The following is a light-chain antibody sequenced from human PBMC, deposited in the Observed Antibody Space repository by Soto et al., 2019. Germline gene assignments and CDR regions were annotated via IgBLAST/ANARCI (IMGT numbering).Light chain of an antibody. V-gene: IGKV3-20*01. Sequence: ETVLTQSPGTLSLSPGERATLSCRASQRVRSNYLAWYQQKPGQAPRLLIYNSSTRATGIPDRFSGSGSGTDFTLTISRLEPEDFALYYCQQYRDLPQTFGQGTKVEMK. J-gene: IGKJ1*01. CDR2: NSS. CDR3: QQYRDLPQT. CDR1: QRVRSNY.